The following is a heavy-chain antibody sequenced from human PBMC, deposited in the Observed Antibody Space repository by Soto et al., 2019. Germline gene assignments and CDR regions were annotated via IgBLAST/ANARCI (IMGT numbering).Heavy chain of an antibody. V-gene: IGHV1-3*01. D-gene: IGHD3-16*01. J-gene: IGHJ5*02. CDR2: INAGNGNT. CDR1: GYTFTSYA. Sequence: QVQLVQSGAEVKKPGASVKVSCKASGYTFTSYAMHWVRQAPGQRLEWMGWINAGNGNTKYSQKFQGRVTITRDTSASTAYMELSSLRSEDTAVDYCARDKGGESNNWFDPWGQGTLVTVSS. CDR3: ARDKGGESNNWFDP.